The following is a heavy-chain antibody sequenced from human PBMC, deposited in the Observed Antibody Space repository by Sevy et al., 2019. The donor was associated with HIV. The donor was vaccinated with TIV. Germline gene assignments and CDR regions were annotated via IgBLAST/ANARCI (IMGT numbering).Heavy chain of an antibody. D-gene: IGHD6-13*01. CDR3: ARDGGYRIKWFPLY. J-gene: IGHJ4*01. CDR2: ISYEVTET. Sequence: GGSLRLSCAASGFTFSSHAMHWVRQAPGKGLEWVAVISYEVTETFYADSVEGRFTISRDNSKNMLSLQINSLRPEDTAVYSSARDGGYRIKWFPLYWGQGTMVTVSS. CDR1: GFTFSSHA. V-gene: IGHV3-30-3*01.